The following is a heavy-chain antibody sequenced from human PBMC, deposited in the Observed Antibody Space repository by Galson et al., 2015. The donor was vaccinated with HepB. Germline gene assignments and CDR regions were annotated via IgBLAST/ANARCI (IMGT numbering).Heavy chain of an antibody. CDR3: AKDPLGATTSGSGFDY. V-gene: IGHV3-30*18. Sequence: SLRLSCAASGFTFSSYGMHWVRQAPGKGLEWVAVISYDGSNKYYADSVKGRFTISRDNSKNTLYLQMNSLRAEDTAVYYCAKDPLGATTSGSGFDYWGQGTLVTVSS. CDR2: ISYDGSNK. CDR1: GFTFSSYG. J-gene: IGHJ4*02. D-gene: IGHD1-26*01.